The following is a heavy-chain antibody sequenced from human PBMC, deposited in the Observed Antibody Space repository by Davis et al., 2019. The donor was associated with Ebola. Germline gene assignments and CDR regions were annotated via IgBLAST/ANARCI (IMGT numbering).Heavy chain of an antibody. Sequence: AASVKVSCKASGYSFTNYAIHWVRQAPGQRLEWMGWINTGNGNTEYSQKFQGRVTITRDTSASTAYMELSSLRSEDTAVYYCARSHVYSSGWPNWGQGTLVTVSS. J-gene: IGHJ4*02. CDR2: INTGNGNT. V-gene: IGHV1-3*04. D-gene: IGHD6-19*01. CDR3: ARSHVYSSGWPN. CDR1: GYSFTNYA.